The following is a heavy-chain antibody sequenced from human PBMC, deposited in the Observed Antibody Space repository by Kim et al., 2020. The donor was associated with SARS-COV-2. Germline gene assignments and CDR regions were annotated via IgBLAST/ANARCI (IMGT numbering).Heavy chain of an antibody. Sequence: GGSLRLSCAVSGFTFRDYWMHWVRQAPGKGLVWVSRIISDGSSASYTDSVKGRFTMSRDNAKNTLYLQMNSLRVEDTAVYYCVRDDRYSPHYWGQGTLVTVTS. J-gene: IGHJ4*02. D-gene: IGHD4-4*01. V-gene: IGHV3-74*01. CDR2: IISDGSSA. CDR3: VRDDRYSPHY. CDR1: GFTFRDYW.